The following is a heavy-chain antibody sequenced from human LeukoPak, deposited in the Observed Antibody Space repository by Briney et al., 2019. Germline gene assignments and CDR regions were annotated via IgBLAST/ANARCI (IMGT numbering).Heavy chain of an antibody. D-gene: IGHD4-17*01. CDR2: INHSGST. CDR3: ARARGDYGRSFDY. CDR1: GGSLSGYY. V-gene: IGHV4-34*01. Sequence: NPSETLSLTCAVSGGSLSGYYWTWIRQPPGKGLEWIGEINHSGSTNYNPSLKSRVTISVDTSRKQFFLRLSSVTAADTAMYYCARARGDYGRSFDYWGQGTLVTVSS. J-gene: IGHJ4*02.